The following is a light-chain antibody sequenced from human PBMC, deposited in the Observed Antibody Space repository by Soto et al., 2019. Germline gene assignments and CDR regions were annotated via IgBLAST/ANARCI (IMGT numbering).Light chain of an antibody. CDR2: SNN. J-gene: IGLJ2*01. Sequence: QAVVTQPPSASGTPGQRVTSSCSGSSSNIGSNTVNWYQQLQGTAPKLLIYSNNQRPSGVPDRFSGSKSGTSASLAISGLQSEDEADYYCAAWDDSLNGVVFGGGTKLTVL. V-gene: IGLV1-44*01. CDR1: SSNIGSNT. CDR3: AAWDDSLNGVV.